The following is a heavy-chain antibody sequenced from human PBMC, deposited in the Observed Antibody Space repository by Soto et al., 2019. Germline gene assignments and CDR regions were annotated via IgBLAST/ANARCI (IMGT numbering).Heavy chain of an antibody. V-gene: IGHV5-51*01. D-gene: IGHD6-13*01. Sequence: PGESLKISCKGSGYSFTSYWIDWVRQMPGKGLEWMGIIYPGDSDTRYSPSFQGQVTISADKSISTAYLQWSSLKASDTAMYYCAGHWVAAAGTVGWFDPWGQGTLVTVSS. CDR2: IYPGDSDT. CDR3: AGHWVAAAGTVGWFDP. CDR1: GYSFTSYW. J-gene: IGHJ5*02.